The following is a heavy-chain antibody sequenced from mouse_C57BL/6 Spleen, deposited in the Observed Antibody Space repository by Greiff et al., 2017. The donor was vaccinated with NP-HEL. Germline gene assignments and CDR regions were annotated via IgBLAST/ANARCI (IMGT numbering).Heavy chain of an antibody. CDR2: INPNNGGT. CDR1: GYTFTDYY. D-gene: IGHD3-1*01. CDR3: ARGANFTMDD. Sequence: VQLQQSGPELVKPGASVKISCKASGYTFTDYYMNWVKQSHGKSLEWIGDINPNNGGTSYNQKFKGKATLTVDKSSSTAYMELRSLTSEDSAVYYCARGANFTMDDWGQGTSVTVSS. J-gene: IGHJ4*01. V-gene: IGHV1-26*01.